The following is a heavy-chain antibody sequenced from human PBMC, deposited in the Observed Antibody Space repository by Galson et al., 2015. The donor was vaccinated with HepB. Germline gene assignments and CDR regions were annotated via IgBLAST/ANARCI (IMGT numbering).Heavy chain of an antibody. CDR2: ISGSGGST. CDR3: AKERGDEGGWTIDY. CDR1: GFTFSSYA. D-gene: IGHD6-19*01. J-gene: IGHJ4*02. V-gene: IGHV3-23*01. Sequence: SLRLSCAASGFTFSSYAMNWVRQAPGKGLEWVSGISGSGGSTYYADSVKGRFTISRDNSKNTLYLQMNSLRAEDTAVYYCAKERGDEGGWTIDYWGQGTLVTVSS.